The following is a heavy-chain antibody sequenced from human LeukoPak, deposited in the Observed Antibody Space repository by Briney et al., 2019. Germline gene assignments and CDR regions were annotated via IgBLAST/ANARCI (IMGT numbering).Heavy chain of an antibody. J-gene: IGHJ4*02. Sequence: GRSPRLSCAASGFTFSSYAMHWVRQAPGKGLEWVAVISYDGSNKYYADSVKGRFTISRDNSKNTLYLQMNSLRAEDTAVYYCARRAYGSGSYYYFDYWGQGTLVTVSS. CDR2: ISYDGSNK. CDR1: GFTFSSYA. V-gene: IGHV3-30-3*01. CDR3: ARRAYGSGSYYYFDY. D-gene: IGHD3-10*01.